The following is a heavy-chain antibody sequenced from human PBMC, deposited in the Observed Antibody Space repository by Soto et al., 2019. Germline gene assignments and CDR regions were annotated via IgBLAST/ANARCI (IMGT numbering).Heavy chain of an antibody. CDR1: GYTFTGYY. CDR2: INPNSGGT. J-gene: IGHJ4*02. V-gene: IGHV1-2*02. CDR3: ARDSGCGGDCYSDY. D-gene: IGHD2-21*02. Sequence: ASVKVSCKASGYTFTGYYMHWVRQAPGQGLEWMGWINPNSGGTNYAQKFQGRVTMTRDTSISTAYMELSRLRSDDTAVYYCARDSGCGGDCYSDYWGQGTLVTSPQ.